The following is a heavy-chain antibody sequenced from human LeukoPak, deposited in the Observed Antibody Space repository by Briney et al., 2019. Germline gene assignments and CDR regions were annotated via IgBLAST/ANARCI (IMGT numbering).Heavy chain of an antibody. CDR3: ARGKAAEGAFDI. V-gene: IGHV3-30*04. CDR2: IPYDGSNE. CDR1: GFTFSSYV. J-gene: IGHJ3*02. D-gene: IGHD6-13*01. Sequence: GGSLRLSCAASGFTFSSYVMHWVRQAPGKGREWVAIIPYDGSNEHYADSVKARFTISRDNSKHTLYLQMNSLRAEDTALYYCARGKAAEGAFDIWGQGTVVTVSS.